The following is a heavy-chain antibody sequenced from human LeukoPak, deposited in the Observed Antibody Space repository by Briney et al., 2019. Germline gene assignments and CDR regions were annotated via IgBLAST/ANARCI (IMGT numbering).Heavy chain of an antibody. J-gene: IGHJ4*02. Sequence: GGSLRLSCAASGFIFSTYGMHWVRQAPGKGLEWVAFIRSDGSDKYYADSVKGRLTISRDNSKSTLSLQMNSLRAEDTAIYYCATYRQVLLPFESWGQGTLVTVSS. V-gene: IGHV3-30*02. CDR1: GFIFSTYG. D-gene: IGHD2-8*02. CDR3: ATYRQVLLPFES. CDR2: IRSDGSDK.